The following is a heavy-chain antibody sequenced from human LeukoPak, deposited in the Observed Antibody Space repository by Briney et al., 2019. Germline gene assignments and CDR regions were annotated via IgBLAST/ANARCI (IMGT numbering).Heavy chain of an antibody. CDR2: ISSSGSTI. J-gene: IGHJ5*02. D-gene: IGHD3-10*01. CDR1: GFTFSSYG. Sequence: GGSLRLSCAASGFTFSSYGMSWIRQAPGKGLEWVSYISSSGSTIYYADSVKGRFTISRDNAKNSLYLQMNSLRAEDTAVYYCARCFGEGYWFDPWGQGTLVTVSS. CDR3: ARCFGEGYWFDP. V-gene: IGHV3-11*01.